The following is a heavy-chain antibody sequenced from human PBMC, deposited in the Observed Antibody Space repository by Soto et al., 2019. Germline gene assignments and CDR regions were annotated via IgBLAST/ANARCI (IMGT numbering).Heavy chain of an antibody. J-gene: IGHJ3*02. V-gene: IGHV4-31*03. CDR1: GGSISSGGYY. Sequence: LSLTCTFSGGSISSGGYYCSWIRQHPGKGLEWIGYIYYSGSTYYNPSLKSRVTISVDTSKNQFSLKLSSVTAADTAVYYCARVTLSHGAIEIWGQGTMVT. CDR2: IYYSGST. CDR3: ARVTLSHGAIEI.